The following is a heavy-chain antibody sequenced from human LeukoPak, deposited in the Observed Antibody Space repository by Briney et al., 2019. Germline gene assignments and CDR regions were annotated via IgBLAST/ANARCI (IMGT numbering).Heavy chain of an antibody. CDR1: GGTFSSYT. CDR3: AREDSSSWYKGAFDI. CDR2: IIPILGIA. D-gene: IGHD6-13*01. Sequence: ASVKVSCKASGGTFSSYTISWVRQAPGQGLEWMGRIIPILGIANYAQKFQGRVTITADKSTSTAYMELSSLRSEDTAVYYCAREDSSSWYKGAFDIWGQGTMVTVSS. V-gene: IGHV1-69*04. J-gene: IGHJ3*02.